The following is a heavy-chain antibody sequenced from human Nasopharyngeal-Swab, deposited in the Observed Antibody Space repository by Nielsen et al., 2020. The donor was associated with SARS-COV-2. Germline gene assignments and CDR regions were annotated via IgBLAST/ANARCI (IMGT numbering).Heavy chain of an antibody. CDR1: GFTFSSYG. V-gene: IGHV3-33*01. CDR3: ARDWMMATWGYYYGMDV. Sequence: GESLKISCAASGFTFSSYGMRWVRQAPGKGLEWVAVIWYDGSNKYYVDSVKGRFTISRDNSKNTLYLQMNGLRAEDTAVYYCARDWMMATWGYYYGMDVWGQGTTVTVSS. D-gene: IGHD2-15*01. CDR2: IWYDGSNK. J-gene: IGHJ6*02.